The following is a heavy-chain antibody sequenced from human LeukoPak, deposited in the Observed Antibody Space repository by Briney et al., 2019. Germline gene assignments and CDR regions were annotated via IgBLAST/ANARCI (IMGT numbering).Heavy chain of an antibody. V-gene: IGHV4-34*01. Sequence: SETLSLTCAVSGGSFRGYYWSWIRQPPGKGLEWIGEIHYTGATNYKPSLKSRVTISGDPSKNQVSLRVSSVTAADTAVYYCARGVLGPYYFDLWGRGTLVTVFS. D-gene: IGHD7-27*01. CDR1: GGSFRGYY. J-gene: IGHJ2*01. CDR2: IHYTGAT. CDR3: ARGVLGPYYFDL.